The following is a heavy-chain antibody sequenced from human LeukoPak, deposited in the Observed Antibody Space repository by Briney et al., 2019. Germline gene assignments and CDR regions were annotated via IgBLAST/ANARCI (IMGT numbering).Heavy chain of an antibody. V-gene: IGHV4-59*01. CDR1: GGSISNYY. CDR2: IHYSGST. D-gene: IGHD4-23*01. Sequence: SETLSLSCTVSGGSISNYYWSWIRQPPGKGLEWIGYIHYSGSTNYNPSLKSRVTISVDTSKNQLSLKLTSMTAADTAVYYCARELGATVVNYGMDVWGQGTTVTVSS. CDR3: ARELGATVVNYGMDV. J-gene: IGHJ6*02.